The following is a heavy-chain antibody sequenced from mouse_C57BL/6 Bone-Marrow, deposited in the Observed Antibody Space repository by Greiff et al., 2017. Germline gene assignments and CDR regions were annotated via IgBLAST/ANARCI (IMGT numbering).Heavy chain of an antibody. Sequence: QVQLQQPGAELVRPGSSVKLSCKASGYTFTSYWMDWVKQRPGQGLEWIGNIYPSDSETHYNQKFKDKATLTVDQSSSTAYMQLSSLTSEDSAVDYCARNYYYGSSLRPFAYWGQGTLVTVSA. CDR3: ARNYYYGSSLRPFAY. D-gene: IGHD1-1*01. CDR1: GYTFTSYW. J-gene: IGHJ3*01. V-gene: IGHV1-61*01. CDR2: IYPSDSET.